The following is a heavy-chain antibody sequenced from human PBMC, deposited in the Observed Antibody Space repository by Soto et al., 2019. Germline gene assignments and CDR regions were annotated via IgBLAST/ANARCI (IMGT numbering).Heavy chain of an antibody. CDR1: GFTFSSYG. J-gene: IGHJ6*02. Sequence: QVQLVESGGGVVQPGRSLRLSCATSGFTFSSYGMHWVRQAPGKGLEWVAVIWYDGSNKYYADSVKGRFTISRDNSKNTLYLQMNSLRAEDTAVYYCARDGYCSGGSCYSGLNYYYGMDVWGQGTTVTVS. V-gene: IGHV3-33*01. CDR3: ARDGYCSGGSCYSGLNYYYGMDV. D-gene: IGHD2-15*01. CDR2: IWYDGSNK.